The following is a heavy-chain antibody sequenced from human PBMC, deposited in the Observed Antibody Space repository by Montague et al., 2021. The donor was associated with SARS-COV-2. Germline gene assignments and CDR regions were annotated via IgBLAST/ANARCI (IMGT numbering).Heavy chain of an antibody. CDR1: GFTFSSYA. J-gene: IGHJ4*02. Sequence: SLRLSCAASGFTFSSYALHWVRQAPGKGPEWVAVISYNGRKTQYGGSVKGRATISRDNSKNTLYLQVNSLRTDDTGVYYCAREPKPVGYSYGYTFFEYWGQGSLVTVSS. CDR3: AREPKPVGYSYGYTFFEY. V-gene: IGHV3-30*03. CDR2: ISYNGRKT. D-gene: IGHD5-18*01.